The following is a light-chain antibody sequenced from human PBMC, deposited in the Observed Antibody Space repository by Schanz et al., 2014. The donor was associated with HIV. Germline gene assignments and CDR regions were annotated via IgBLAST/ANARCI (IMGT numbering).Light chain of an antibody. CDR1: QTIGRL. Sequence: IQMTQSPSTVSTSVGDRVTITCRASQTIGRLLAWYQQKPGRAPKLLIYQASILETGVPSRFSGSGSGTSFTLTITSLQPDDFATYYCLQYNDDVYTFGQGTKLEIK. CDR2: QAS. V-gene: IGKV1-5*03. CDR3: LQYNDDVYT. J-gene: IGKJ2*01.